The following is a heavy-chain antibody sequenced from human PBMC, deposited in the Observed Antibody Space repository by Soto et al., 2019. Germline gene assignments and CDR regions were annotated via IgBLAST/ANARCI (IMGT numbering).Heavy chain of an antibody. CDR3: AARPYYYYSLDV. Sequence: PSQTVSLTCPVSCHYISTPVSSWSWIPPPPGKAPEWIGYVYHNGNAYPKAPLKSRVNISLDGAKNPFSLKMTSVTAADTGLYDCAARPYYYYSLDVWSQGTTVTVSS. J-gene: IGHJ6*02. CDR1: CHYISTPVSS. CDR2: VYHNGNA. D-gene: IGHD3-10*01. V-gene: IGHV4-30-2*01.